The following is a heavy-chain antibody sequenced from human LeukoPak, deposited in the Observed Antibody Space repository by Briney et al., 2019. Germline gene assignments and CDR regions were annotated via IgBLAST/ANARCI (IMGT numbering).Heavy chain of an antibody. D-gene: IGHD5-24*01. CDR1: GGSISSHY. V-gene: IGHV4-59*08. J-gene: IGHJ4*02. Sequence: PSETLSLTCTVSGGSISSHYCSWIRQPPGKGLEWIGYIYYTGSTNYNPSLKSRVTISVDTSKNQFSLKLSSVTAADTAVYYCARHFGKQMADWGQGTLVTVSS. CDR3: ARHFGKQMAD. CDR2: IYYTGST.